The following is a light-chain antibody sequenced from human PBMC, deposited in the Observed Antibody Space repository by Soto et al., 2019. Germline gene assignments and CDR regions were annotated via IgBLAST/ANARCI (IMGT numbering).Light chain of an antibody. CDR2: VEGSGNY. Sequence: QAVLTQSSSASASLGSSVKLTCTLSSGDSNDLIAWHQQQPGKAPRYMMKVEGSGNYNRGRGVPDRFSGSSSGADRYLTISNLQSEDEADYYCETWCSTIWVFGGWTKLTVL. J-gene: IGLJ3*02. V-gene: IGLV4-60*03. CDR3: ETWCSTIWV. CDR1: SGDSNDL.